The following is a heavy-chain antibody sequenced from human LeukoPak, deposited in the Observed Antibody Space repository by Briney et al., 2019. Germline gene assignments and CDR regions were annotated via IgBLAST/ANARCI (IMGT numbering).Heavy chain of an antibody. CDR3: ARGSLSWFDP. V-gene: IGHV1-18*01. D-gene: IGHD3-16*01. Sequence: ASVKVSCTASGYTFTSYALSWVRLAPGQGLEWMGWISAYNGNTNYAQKLQGRVTMTTDTSTSTAYMELRSLRSDDTAVYYCARGSLSWFDPWGQETLVTVSS. CDR1: GYTFTSYA. J-gene: IGHJ5*02. CDR2: ISAYNGNT.